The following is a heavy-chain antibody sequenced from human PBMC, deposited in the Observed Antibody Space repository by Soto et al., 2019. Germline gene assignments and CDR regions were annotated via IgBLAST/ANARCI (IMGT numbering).Heavy chain of an antibody. CDR1: GGTFSSYA. CDR3: ARELREYLFESTFDY. J-gene: IGHJ4*02. V-gene: IGHV1-69*13. Sequence: GTPVKVSCRGSGGTFSSYAIRWVRHCPGQGLEWMGGIIPIFGTENYAQKFKGRVTITADESTSTAYMELSSLRSEDTAVYYCARELREYLFESTFDYWGEGTLVTVTS. D-gene: IGHD2-2*01. CDR2: IIPIFGTE.